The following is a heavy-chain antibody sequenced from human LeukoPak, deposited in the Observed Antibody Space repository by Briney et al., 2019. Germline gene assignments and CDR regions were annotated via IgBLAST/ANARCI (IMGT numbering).Heavy chain of an antibody. CDR3: ARAMVRDPLDDY. D-gene: IGHD3-10*01. CDR1: GGSISSGDYY. V-gene: IGHV4-30-4*01. CDR2: IYYSGST. Sequence: PSQTLSLTCTVSGGSISSGDYYWSWIRQPPGKGLEWIGYIYYSGSTYYNPSLKSRVTISVDTSTNQFSLKLSSVTAAATAVYYCARAMVRDPLDDYWGQGTLVTVSS. J-gene: IGHJ4*02.